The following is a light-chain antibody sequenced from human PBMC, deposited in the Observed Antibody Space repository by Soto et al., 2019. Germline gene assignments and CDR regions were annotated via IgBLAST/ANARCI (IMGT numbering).Light chain of an antibody. CDR2: GGS. CDR3: QQNGSSRT. J-gene: IGKJ1*01. Sequence: VWPQTPRPLSFSPGEGATLSARASQTMGSSYLAWYQQKPGQPPRLLIYGGSSRAAGIPNRCSGSGSGTDFILTINRLEHEYFAMYYCQQNGSSRTFGQGTKVDIK. CDR1: QTMGSSY. V-gene: IGKV3-20*01.